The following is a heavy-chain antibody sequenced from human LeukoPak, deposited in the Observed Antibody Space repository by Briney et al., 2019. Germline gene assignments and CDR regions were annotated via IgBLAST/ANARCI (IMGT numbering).Heavy chain of an antibody. CDR1: GGSFSGYY. CDR3: ARVVVAATDYFDY. D-gene: IGHD2-15*01. V-gene: IGHV4-34*01. Sequence: PSETLSLTCAVYGGSFSGYYWSWIRQPPGEGLEWIGEINHSGSTNYNPSLKSRVTISVDTSKNQFSLKLSSVTAADTAVYYCARVVVAATDYFDYWGQGTLVTVSS. J-gene: IGHJ4*02. CDR2: INHSGST.